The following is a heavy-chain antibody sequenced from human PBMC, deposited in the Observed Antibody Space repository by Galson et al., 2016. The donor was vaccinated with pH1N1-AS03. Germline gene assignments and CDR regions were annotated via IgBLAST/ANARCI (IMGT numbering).Heavy chain of an antibody. CDR2: IYPGVST. CDR1: GYSITTGHY. D-gene: IGHD6-19*01. CDR3: ARSPRVISVAGTFPSRFDP. J-gene: IGHJ5*02. V-gene: IGHV4-38-2*02. Sequence: ETLSLTCTVSGYSITTGHYWGWIRQPPGKGLEWIGSIYPGVSTDYNPPLKRRVTLSVDTSKNQFSLKLSFVTAADTAVYYCARSPRVISVAGTFPSRFDPWGQGTLVTVSS.